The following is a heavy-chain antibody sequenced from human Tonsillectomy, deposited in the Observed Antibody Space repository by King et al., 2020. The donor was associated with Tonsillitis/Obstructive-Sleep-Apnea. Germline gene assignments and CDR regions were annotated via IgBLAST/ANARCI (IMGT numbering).Heavy chain of an antibody. D-gene: IGHD2-15*01. CDR3: ARHSLGYCSGGSCYSIDY. CDR2: IYYSGST. Sequence: LQLQESGPGLVKPSETLSLTCTVSGGSISSSSYYWGWIRQPPGKGLEWIGSIYYSGSTYYNPSLKSRVTISVDTSKNQFSLKLSSLTAADTAVYYCARHSLGYCSGGSCYSIDYWGQGTLVTVSS. J-gene: IGHJ4*02. CDR1: GGSISSSSYY. V-gene: IGHV4-39*01.